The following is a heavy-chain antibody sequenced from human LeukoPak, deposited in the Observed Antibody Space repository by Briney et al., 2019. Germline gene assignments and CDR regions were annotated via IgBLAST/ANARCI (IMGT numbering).Heavy chain of an antibody. CDR2: IYSGGST. D-gene: IGHD5-12*01. J-gene: IGHJ4*02. Sequence: GGSLRLSCAASGFTVSSNYMSWVRQAPGKGLEWVSVIYSGGSTYYADSVEGRFTISRDNSKNTLYLQMNSLRAEDTAVYYCARERGYSGFYFDYWGQGTLVTVSS. CDR1: GFTVSSNY. CDR3: ARERGYSGFYFDY. V-gene: IGHV3-66*01.